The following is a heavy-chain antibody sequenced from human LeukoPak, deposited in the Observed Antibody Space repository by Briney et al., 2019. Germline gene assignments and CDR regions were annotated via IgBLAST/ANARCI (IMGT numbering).Heavy chain of an antibody. Sequence: GASVKVSCKASGGTFSSYAISWVRQAPGQGLEWMGRIIPIFGTANYAQKFQGRVTITADKSTSTAYMELSSLRSEDTAVYYCARDRATRDGYNQAFYGMDVWGQGTTVTVSS. D-gene: IGHD5-24*01. CDR2: IIPIFGTA. CDR3: ARDRATRDGYNQAFYGMDV. CDR1: GGTFSSYA. V-gene: IGHV1-69*06. J-gene: IGHJ6*02.